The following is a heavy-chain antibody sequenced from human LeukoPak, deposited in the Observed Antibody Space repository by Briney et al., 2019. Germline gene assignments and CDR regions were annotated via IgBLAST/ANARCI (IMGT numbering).Heavy chain of an antibody. D-gene: IGHD6-19*01. CDR1: GYSIINYW. CDR3: ARRVAVAGNDFDY. Sequence: GGSLKISCKGSGYSIINYWSGWVRQMPGRRLGRMGIISTDGSDTRYSPSFQGQITIAADKNITTAYLQWSSLKASDTAMYYCARRVAVAGNDFDYWGQGTRVTVSS. CDR2: ISTDGSDT. V-gene: IGHV5-51*01. J-gene: IGHJ4*02.